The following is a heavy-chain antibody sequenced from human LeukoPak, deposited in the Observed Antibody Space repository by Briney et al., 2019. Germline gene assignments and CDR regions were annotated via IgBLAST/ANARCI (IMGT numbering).Heavy chain of an antibody. CDR2: ITGNGATT. CDR1: GFTFDDYG. J-gene: IGHJ4*02. D-gene: IGHD5-18*01. CDR3: ANDLGWIQLNLG. Sequence: GGSLRLSCAASGFTFDDYGVSWVRQAPGKGLEWVSGITGNGATTYYADSVKGRFTISRDNSRNTVYLQMNSLRAEDTAVYYCANDLGWIQLNLGRGQGTLVTVSS. V-gene: IGHV3-23*01.